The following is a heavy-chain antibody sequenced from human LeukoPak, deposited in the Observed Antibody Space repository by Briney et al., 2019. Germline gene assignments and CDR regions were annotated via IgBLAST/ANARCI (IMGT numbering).Heavy chain of an antibody. J-gene: IGHJ4*02. CDR2: ISAYNGNT. CDR3: ARGRYCSSTSCQDLLDY. CDR1: GYTFTSYG. D-gene: IGHD2-2*01. Sequence: ASVKVSCKASGYTFTSYGISWVRQAPGQGLEWMGWISAYNGNTNYAQKLQGRVTMTTDTSTSTAYMELRSLRSDDTAVYYCARGRYCSSTSCQDLLDYWGQGTLVTVSS. V-gene: IGHV1-18*01.